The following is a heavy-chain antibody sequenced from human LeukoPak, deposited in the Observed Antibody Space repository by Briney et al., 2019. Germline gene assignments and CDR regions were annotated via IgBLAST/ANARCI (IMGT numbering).Heavy chain of an antibody. J-gene: IGHJ6*03. CDR3: ARGNSNYFNYYMDV. Sequence: ASVKVSCKASGYTFTSYDINWVRQATGQGLEWMGWMNPNSGNTGYAQKFQGRVTMTRNTSISTAYMELSSLRSKDTAVYYCARGNSNYFNYYMDVWGKGTTVTVSS. D-gene: IGHD4-11*01. CDR1: GYTFTSYD. V-gene: IGHV1-8*01. CDR2: MNPNSGNT.